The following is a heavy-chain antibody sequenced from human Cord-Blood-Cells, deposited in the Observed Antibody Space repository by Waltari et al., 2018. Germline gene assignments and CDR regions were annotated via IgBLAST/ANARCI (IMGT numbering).Heavy chain of an antibody. Sequence: VQPGQSLGEAKTPRPSVKFSCKSSGGTFSRYATSGVPQVTGHGLEWRGRIIPILGIANYAQKFQGRVTITADKSTSTAYMELSSLRSEDTAVYYCARDRCSSTSCYSDNYYYMDVWGKGTTVTVSS. D-gene: IGHD2-2*01. V-gene: IGHV1-69*09. J-gene: IGHJ6*03. CDR1: GGTFSRYA. CDR3: ARDRCSSTSCYSDNYYYMDV. CDR2: IIPILGIA.